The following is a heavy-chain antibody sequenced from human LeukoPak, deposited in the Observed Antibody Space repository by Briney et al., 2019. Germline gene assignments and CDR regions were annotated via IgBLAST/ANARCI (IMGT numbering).Heavy chain of an antibody. CDR1: GYTFTDYY. Sequence: ASVKVSCKASGYTFTDYYMHWVRQAPGQGLEWMGWINPNSGGTNFAQKFQGRVTMTRDTSISTAYMELSRLRSDDTAVYYCARMEDSDAFDIWGQGTMVTVSS. V-gene: IGHV1-2*02. D-gene: IGHD1-1*01. CDR3: ARMEDSDAFDI. CDR2: INPNSGGT. J-gene: IGHJ3*02.